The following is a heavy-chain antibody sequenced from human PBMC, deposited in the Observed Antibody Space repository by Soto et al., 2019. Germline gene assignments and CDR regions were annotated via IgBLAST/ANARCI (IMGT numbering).Heavy chain of an antibody. V-gene: IGHV4-39*01. CDR3: ATVRLVARMRRGWFDP. Sequence: TSETLSLTCTVSGGSISSSSYYWGWIRQPPGKGLEWIGSIYYSGSTYYNPSLKSRVTISVDTSKNQFSLKLSSVTAADTAVYYCATVRLVARMRRGWFDPWGQGTLVTVSS. CDR2: IYYSGST. J-gene: IGHJ5*02. D-gene: IGHD5-12*01. CDR1: GGSISSSSYY.